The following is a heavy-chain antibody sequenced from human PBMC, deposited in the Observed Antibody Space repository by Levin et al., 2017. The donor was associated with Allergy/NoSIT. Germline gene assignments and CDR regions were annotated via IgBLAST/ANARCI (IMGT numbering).Heavy chain of an antibody. Sequence: PGGSLRLSCAASGFTFSSYGMHWVRQAPGKGLEWVAVISYDGSNKYYADSVKGRFTISRDNSKNTLYLQMNSLRAEDTAVYYCAKRAEGYSYGYGDYYFDYWGQGTLVTVSS. CDR2: ISYDGSNK. CDR1: GFTFSSYG. V-gene: IGHV3-30*18. D-gene: IGHD5-18*01. J-gene: IGHJ4*02. CDR3: AKRAEGYSYGYGDYYFDY.